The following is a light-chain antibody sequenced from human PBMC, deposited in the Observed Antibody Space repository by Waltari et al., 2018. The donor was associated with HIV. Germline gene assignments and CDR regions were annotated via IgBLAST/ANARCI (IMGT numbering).Light chain of an antibody. CDR2: GAS. Sequence: EVVMTQSPATLSVSPGERATLSCRASQSVSSYLAWYQQKPGQAPRLLIYGASTRATGIPSRFIGSGCVTDFTLTISSLQSEDVGVYFCQQHNKWSRGTFGGGNKVEVK. CDR3: QQHNKWSRGT. CDR1: QSVSSY. J-gene: IGKJ4*01. V-gene: IGKV3D-15*01.